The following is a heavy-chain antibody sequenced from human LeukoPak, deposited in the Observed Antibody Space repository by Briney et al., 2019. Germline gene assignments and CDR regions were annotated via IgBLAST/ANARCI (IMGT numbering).Heavy chain of an antibody. V-gene: IGHV4-39*01. CDR3: ARSPRYYDSSGPLVLFAY. J-gene: IGHJ4*02. Sequence: SETLSLTCPVSGGSISSSSYYWSWIRQPPGKGLEGIGSIYYSGSTYYNPSLKRRVAISVDTSKNQFSLRLNSVTAAATAVYYCARSPRYYDSSGPLVLFAYWGQGTLVTVSS. D-gene: IGHD3-22*01. CDR2: IYYSGST. CDR1: GGSISSSSYY.